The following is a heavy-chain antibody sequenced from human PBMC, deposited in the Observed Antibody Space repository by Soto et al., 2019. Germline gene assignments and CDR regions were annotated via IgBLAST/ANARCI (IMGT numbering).Heavy chain of an antibody. CDR2: ISYDGSNK. CDR1: GFTFSSYA. CDR3: ARDLNYDILTGYQPYYYYGMDV. D-gene: IGHD3-9*01. J-gene: IGHJ6*02. V-gene: IGHV3-30-3*01. Sequence: QVQLVESGGGVVQPGRSLRLSCAASGFTFSSYAMHWVRQAPGKGLEWVAVISYDGSNKYYADSVKGRFTISRDNSKNXXYXQXXSLRAEDTAVYYCARDLNYDILTGYQPYYYYGMDVWGQGTTVTVSS.